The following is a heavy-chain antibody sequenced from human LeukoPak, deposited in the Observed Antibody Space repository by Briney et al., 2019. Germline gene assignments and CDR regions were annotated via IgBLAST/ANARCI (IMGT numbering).Heavy chain of an antibody. J-gene: IGHJ4*02. CDR2: IYSGGST. D-gene: IGHD3-10*01. V-gene: IGHV3-53*01. Sequence: GGSLRLSCAASGFTVSSNYMSWVRQAPGKGLEWVSVIYSGGSTYYADSVKGRFTISRDNSKNTLYLQMNSLRAEDTAVYYCARTMVRRSYYFDYWGQGTLVTVSS. CDR1: GFTVSSNY. CDR3: ARTMVRRSYYFDY.